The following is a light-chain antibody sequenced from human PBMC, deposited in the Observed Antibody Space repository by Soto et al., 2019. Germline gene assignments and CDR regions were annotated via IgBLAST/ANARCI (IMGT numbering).Light chain of an antibody. J-gene: IGKJ3*01. CDR1: QSVRSY. CDR3: QQRGNWPQT. V-gene: IGKV3-11*01. CDR2: DAF. Sequence: EIVLTQSPATLSLSPGERATLSCRASQSVRSYLAWYQQKPGQTPRLLIYDAFNRATGIPARFSGSGSGTDFTLTISSLEPEDFAVYYCQQRGNWPQTFGPGTKVDLK.